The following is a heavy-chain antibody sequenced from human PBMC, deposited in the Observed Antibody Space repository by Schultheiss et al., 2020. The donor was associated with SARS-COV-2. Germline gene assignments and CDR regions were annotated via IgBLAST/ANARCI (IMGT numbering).Heavy chain of an antibody. CDR3: VIAHRQDYYYGMDV. J-gene: IGHJ6*02. D-gene: IGHD6-13*01. CDR1: VGTFSSYA. Sequence: SAKVSCKASVGTFSSYAISWVRQAPGQGLEWMGGIIPIFGIANYAQKFQGRVTITAEKSTSTAYMELSSLRSEDTAVYYCVIAHRQDYYYGMDVWGQGTTVTVSS. V-gene: IGHV1-69*10. CDR2: IIPIFGIA.